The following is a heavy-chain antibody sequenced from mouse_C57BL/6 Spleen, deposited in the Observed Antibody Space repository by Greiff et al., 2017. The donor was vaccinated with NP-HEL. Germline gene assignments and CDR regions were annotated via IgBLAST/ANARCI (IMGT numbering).Heavy chain of an antibody. V-gene: IGHV3-6*01. D-gene: IGHD2-3*01. Sequence: EVKLQESGPGLVKPSQSLSLTCSVTGYSITSGYYWNWIRQFPGNKLEWMGYISYDGSNNYNPSLKNRISITRDTSKNQFFLKLNSVTTEDTATYYCARGEGYYLTFDYWGQGTTLTVSS. CDR2: ISYDGSN. CDR3: ARGEGYYLTFDY. J-gene: IGHJ2*01. CDR1: GYSITSGYY.